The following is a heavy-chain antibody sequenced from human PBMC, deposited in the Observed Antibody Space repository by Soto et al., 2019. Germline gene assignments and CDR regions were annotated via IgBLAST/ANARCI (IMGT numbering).Heavy chain of an antibody. CDR1: GFTFSNYW. J-gene: IGHJ4*02. CDR3: ARGLFLDY. CDR2: INEDESNT. V-gene: IGHV3-74*01. Sequence: GGSLRLSCATSGFTFSNYWMHWVRQAPGKGPVWVSRINEDESNTNYADSVKGRFTISRDNAKNTLYLQMNSLRAEDTAVYYCARGLFLDYWGQGTQVTVSS. D-gene: IGHD3-3*01.